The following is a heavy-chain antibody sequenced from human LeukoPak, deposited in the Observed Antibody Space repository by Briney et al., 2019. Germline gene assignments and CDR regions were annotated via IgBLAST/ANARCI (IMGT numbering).Heavy chain of an antibody. D-gene: IGHD3-22*01. J-gene: IGHJ4*02. CDR1: GLTFSSYG. Sequence: GGSLRLSCAASGLTFSSYGMHWVRQAPGKGLEWVSFISYDGSNRYYADSVKGRFTLSRDNSKNTLHLQMDSLRPEDTALYYCAKDLFYYDKGGFDYWGQGTPVTVSS. V-gene: IGHV3-30*18. CDR3: AKDLFYYDKGGFDY. CDR2: ISYDGSNR.